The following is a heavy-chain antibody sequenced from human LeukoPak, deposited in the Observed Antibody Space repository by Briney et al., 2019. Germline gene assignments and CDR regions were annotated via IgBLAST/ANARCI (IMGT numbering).Heavy chain of an antibody. D-gene: IGHD3-3*01. V-gene: IGHV1-2*02. CDR1: GYTFTGYY. CDR3: ARDPRAFWSGYYWFDP. Sequence: ASVKVSCKASGYTFTGYYMHWVRQAPGQGLEWMGWINPNSGGTNYAQKFQGRVTMTRDTSISTAYMELSRLRSDDTAVYYCARDPRAFWSGYYWFDPWGQGTLVTVSS. CDR2: INPNSGGT. J-gene: IGHJ5*02.